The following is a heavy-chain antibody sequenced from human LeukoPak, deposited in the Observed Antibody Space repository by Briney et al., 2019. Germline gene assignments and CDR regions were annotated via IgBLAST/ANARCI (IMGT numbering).Heavy chain of an antibody. CDR2: INHSGST. V-gene: IGHV4-34*01. D-gene: IGHD3-10*01. J-gene: IGHJ4*02. CDR3: ARTYYYGSGSYFRRMYYFDY. Sequence: SETLSLTCAVYGGSFSGYYWSWIRQPPGKGLEWIGEINHSGSTNYNPSLKSRVTISVDTSKNQFSLKLSSVTAADTAVYYCARTYYYGSGSYFRRMYYFDYWGQGTLVTVSS. CDR1: GGSFSGYY.